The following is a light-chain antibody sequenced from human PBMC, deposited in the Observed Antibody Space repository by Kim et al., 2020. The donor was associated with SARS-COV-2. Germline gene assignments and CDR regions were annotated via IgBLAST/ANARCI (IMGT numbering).Light chain of an antibody. CDR1: SSDVGGYDY. J-gene: IGLJ3*02. CDR2: DVT. Sequence: QSALTQPRSVTGSPGQSVTISCTGTSSDVGGYDYVSWYQQHPGKAPELMIFDVTKRPSGVPDRFSGSKSGNTVSLTISGLQAEDEADYHCCSYAGRSILFGGGTQLTVL. CDR3: CSYAGRSIL. V-gene: IGLV2-11*01.